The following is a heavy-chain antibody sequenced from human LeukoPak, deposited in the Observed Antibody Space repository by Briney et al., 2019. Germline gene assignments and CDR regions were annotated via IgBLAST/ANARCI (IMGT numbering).Heavy chain of an antibody. V-gene: IGHV4-39*01. J-gene: IGHJ3*02. CDR1: GFTVDSNY. Sequence: GSLRLSCAASGFTVDSNYLSWVRQPPGKGLEWIGSIYYSGSTYYNPSLKSRVTISVDTSKNQFSLKLSSVTAADTAVYYCARQIGGGDAFDIWGQGTMVTVSS. D-gene: IGHD3-16*01. CDR2: IYYSGST. CDR3: ARQIGGGDAFDI.